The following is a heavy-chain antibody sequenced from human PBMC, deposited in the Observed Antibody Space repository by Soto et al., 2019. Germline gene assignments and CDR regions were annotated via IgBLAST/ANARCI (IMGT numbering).Heavy chain of an antibody. Sequence: GGSLRLACAASGFTFSSYAMSWVRQAPGKGLEWVSAISGSGGSTYYADSVKGRFTISRDNSKNTLCLQMNSLRAEDTAVYYCLKPPSYGDYPIIGYWGQRTLVTGSS. CDR2: ISGSGGST. J-gene: IGHJ4*02. CDR1: GFTFSSYA. CDR3: LKPPSYGDYPIIGY. D-gene: IGHD4-17*01. V-gene: IGHV3-23*01.